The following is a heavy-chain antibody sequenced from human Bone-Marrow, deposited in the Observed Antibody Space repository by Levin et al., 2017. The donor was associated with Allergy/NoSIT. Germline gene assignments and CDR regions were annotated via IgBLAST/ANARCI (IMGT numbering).Heavy chain of an antibody. CDR2: IYHSGST. V-gene: IGHV4-4*02. CDR1: GGSISSSNW. Sequence: ASETLSLTCAVSGGSISSSNWWSWVRQPPGKGLEWIGEIYHSGSTNYNPSLKSRVTISVDKSKNQFSLKLSSVTAADTAVYYCARNRPYYYGSGSYFDYWGQGTLVTVSS. CDR3: ARNRPYYYGSGSYFDY. D-gene: IGHD3-10*01. J-gene: IGHJ4*02.